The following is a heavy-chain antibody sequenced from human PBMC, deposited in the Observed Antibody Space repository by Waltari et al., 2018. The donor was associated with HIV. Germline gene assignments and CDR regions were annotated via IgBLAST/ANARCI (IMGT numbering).Heavy chain of an antibody. Sequence: VQLQESGPGLLKPSEPLSLTCTVSGGSFSDSYWTWIRQAAGKGLEWIGRIHTSGSTNHNGARKSRLIMSADASKNQFYLKLDGVTAADTAVYYCARDDFYGPGGKNWFDFWGQGILVTVSS. D-gene: IGHD3-10*01. J-gene: IGHJ5*01. V-gene: IGHV4-4*07. CDR2: IHTSGST. CDR3: ARDDFYGPGGKNWFDF. CDR1: GGSFSDSY.